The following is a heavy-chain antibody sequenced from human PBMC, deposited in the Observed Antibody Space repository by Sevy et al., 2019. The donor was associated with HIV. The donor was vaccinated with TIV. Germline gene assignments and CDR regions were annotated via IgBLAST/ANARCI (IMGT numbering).Heavy chain of an antibody. J-gene: IGHJ5*02. CDR1: GGSISSGGYY. V-gene: IGHV4-31*03. CDR3: ASLTSSGWDKDNWFDP. CDR2: IYYSGST. Sequence: SETLSLTCTVSGGSISSGGYYWSWIRQHPGKGLEWIGYIYYSGSTYYNPSLKSRVTISVDTSKNQFSLKLSSVTAADTAVYYCASLTSSGWDKDNWFDPWGQGTLVTVSS. D-gene: IGHD6-19*01.